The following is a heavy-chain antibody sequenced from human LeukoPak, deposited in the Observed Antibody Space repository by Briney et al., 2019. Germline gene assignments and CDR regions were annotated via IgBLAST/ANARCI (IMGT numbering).Heavy chain of an antibody. CDR1: GFTFNNYA. CDR2: ISGSGITT. J-gene: IGHJ4*02. D-gene: IGHD2-15*01. CDR3: AKIYGSCQSGIFDY. Sequence: GGSLRLSCAASGFTFNNYAMSWVRQAPGKGLECVSIISGSGITTYDADSVKGRFTISRDNSKNTVYLQMNSLRAEDTAVYYCAKIYGSCQSGIFDYWGQGTLVTVSS. V-gene: IGHV3-23*01.